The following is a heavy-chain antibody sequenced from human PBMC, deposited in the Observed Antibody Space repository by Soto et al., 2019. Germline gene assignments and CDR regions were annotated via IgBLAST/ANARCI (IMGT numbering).Heavy chain of an antibody. CDR1: GFTFSSYA. Sequence: GGSLRLSCAASGFTFSSYAMSWVRQAPGKGLEWVSAISGSGGSTYYADSVKGRFTISRDNSKNTLYLQMNSLRAEDTAVYYCAKDPRVLLWFGEPRAFDYWGQGTLVTVSS. V-gene: IGHV3-23*01. CDR3: AKDPRVLLWFGEPRAFDY. J-gene: IGHJ4*02. CDR2: ISGSGGST. D-gene: IGHD3-10*01.